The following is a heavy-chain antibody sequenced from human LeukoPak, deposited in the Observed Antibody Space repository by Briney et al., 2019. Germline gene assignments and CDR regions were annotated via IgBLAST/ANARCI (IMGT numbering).Heavy chain of an antibody. D-gene: IGHD4-23*01. CDR1: GFTVSSYW. V-gene: IGHV3-74*01. Sequence: PGGSLRLSCAASGFTVSSYWMHWVRQAPGKGLVWVSRINTDGSSTSYADSVKGRFTISRDNAKNTLYLQMNSLRAEDTAVYYCAGDRGGNPSGYWGQGTLVTVSS. CDR3: AGDRGGNPSGY. J-gene: IGHJ4*02. CDR2: INTDGSST.